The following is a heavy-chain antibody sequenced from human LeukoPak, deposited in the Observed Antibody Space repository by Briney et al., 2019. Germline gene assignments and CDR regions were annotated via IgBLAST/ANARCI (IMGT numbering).Heavy chain of an antibody. CDR3: AKAYCGGDCYFRWGLLFFQH. CDR1: GFTFSSYE. V-gene: IGHV3-48*03. CDR2: ISSSGSTI. J-gene: IGHJ1*01. Sequence: GGSLRLSCAASGFTFSSYEVNWVHQAPGKGLEWVSYISSSGSTIYYADSVKGRFTISRDNAKNSLYLQMNSLRAEDTAVYYCAKAYCGGDCYFRWGLLFFQHWGQGTLVTVSS. D-gene: IGHD2-21*02.